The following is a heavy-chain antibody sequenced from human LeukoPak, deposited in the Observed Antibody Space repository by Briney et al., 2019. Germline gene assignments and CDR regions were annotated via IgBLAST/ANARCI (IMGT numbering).Heavy chain of an antibody. CDR3: AREGLWVGPDSGKTRHPYWEI. D-gene: IGHD2-21*01. CDR2: ISDSGDYT. Sequence: GGSLRLSCAASGFTFRSYAMSWVRQAPGKGLEWVSSISDSGDYTYYADSVKGRFTISRDNAKNSLNLQMSSLRAEDTAVYYCAREGLWVGPDSGKTRHPYWEIWGQGTMVTVSS. V-gene: IGHV3-21*01. CDR1: GFTFRSYA. J-gene: IGHJ3*02.